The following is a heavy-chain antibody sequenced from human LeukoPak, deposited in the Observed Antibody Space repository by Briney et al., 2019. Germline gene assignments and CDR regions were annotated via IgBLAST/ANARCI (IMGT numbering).Heavy chain of an antibody. CDR3: ARRRAGTAHVYFDC. CDR2: IYPGDSDT. Sequence: GESLKISCKGSGYSFTSYWIGWVRQMPGKGLEWMGIIYPGDSDTRYSPSFQGQVTISADKSITTAYLHWRSLKASDTHMYYCARRRAGTAHVYFDCWGQGNLVTVSS. D-gene: IGHD2-21*02. V-gene: IGHV5-51*01. CDR1: GYSFTSYW. J-gene: IGHJ4*02.